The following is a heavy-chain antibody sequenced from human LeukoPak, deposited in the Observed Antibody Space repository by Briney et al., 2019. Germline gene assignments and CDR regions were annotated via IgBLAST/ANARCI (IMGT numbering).Heavy chain of an antibody. D-gene: IGHD6-13*01. CDR3: ARGRAYSSSWNWFDP. CDR1: GFTFSSYS. Sequence: PGGSLRLSCAASGFTFSSYSMNWVRQAPGKGLEWVSSISSSSSYIYYADSVKGRFTISRDNAKNSLYLQMNSLRAEDTAVYYCARGRAYSSSWNWFDPWGQGTLVTVSS. V-gene: IGHV3-21*01. CDR2: ISSSSSYI. J-gene: IGHJ5*02.